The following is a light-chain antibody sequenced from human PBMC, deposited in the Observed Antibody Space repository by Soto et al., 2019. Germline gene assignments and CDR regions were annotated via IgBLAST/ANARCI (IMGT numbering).Light chain of an antibody. CDR2: DVS. V-gene: IGLV2-11*01. CDR3: CSYGGYFTGV. CDR1: RSDVSDYNY. Sequence: QSALTQPRSVSGSPGQSVTISCTGIRSDVSDYNYVSWYQQHPGKAPKLMIYDVSKRPSGVPDRFSGSKSGNTASLTISGLQAEDEADYYCCSYGGYFTGVFGGGTKLTVL. J-gene: IGLJ3*02.